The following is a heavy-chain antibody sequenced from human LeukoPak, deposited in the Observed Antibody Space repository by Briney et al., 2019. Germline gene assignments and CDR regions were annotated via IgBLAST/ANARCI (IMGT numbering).Heavy chain of an antibody. D-gene: IGHD3-22*01. J-gene: IGHJ4*02. CDR3: ARDQDSYGQDYYDSSGYYR. CDR1: GFTFSSYS. Sequence: PGGSLRLSCAASGFTFSSYSMNWVRQAPGRGLEWVSSISSSSSYIYYADSVKGRFTISRDNAKNSLYLQMNSLRAEDKAVYYCARDQDSYGQDYYDSSGYYRWGQGTLVTVSS. V-gene: IGHV3-21*01. CDR2: ISSSSSYI.